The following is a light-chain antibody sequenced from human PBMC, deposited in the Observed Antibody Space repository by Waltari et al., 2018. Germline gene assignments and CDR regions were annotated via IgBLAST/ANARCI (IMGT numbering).Light chain of an antibody. Sequence: QAALTQPPSMSGSPGQSVTISCTGTSSDIGGYNRVSWYQQYPGKAPKLMMYEVSQRPSGVSDRFSGSKAGNTASLTISGLQAEDEADYYCSSYAGSNTWVFGGGTRLTVL. CDR1: SSDIGGYNR. V-gene: IGLV2-8*01. CDR2: EVS. CDR3: SSYAGSNTWV. J-gene: IGLJ2*01.